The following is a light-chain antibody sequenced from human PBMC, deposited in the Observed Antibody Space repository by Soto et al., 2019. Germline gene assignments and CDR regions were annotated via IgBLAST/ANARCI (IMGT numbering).Light chain of an antibody. CDR1: QGISSY. V-gene: IGKV1-9*01. CDR3: QQLNAYPLT. CDR2: GAS. J-gene: IGKJ5*01. Sequence: DSKLTQSTYFLSASVGDRVTITCRASQGISSYLAWFQQKPGRPPNLLIYGASTLQSGVPSRFSGSGSATDFTLTISNLQPEDFATYYCQQLNAYPLTFGQGTRLEIK.